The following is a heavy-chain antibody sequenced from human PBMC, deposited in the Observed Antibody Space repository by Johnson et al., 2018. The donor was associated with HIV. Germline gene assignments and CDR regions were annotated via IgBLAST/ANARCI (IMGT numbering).Heavy chain of an antibody. D-gene: IGHD6-6*01. CDR2: SNSDGSIT. CDR1: GLIFSRSW. V-gene: IGHV3-74*01. Sequence: MLLVESGGGLVQPGGSLRLSCAASGLIFSRSWMHWVRQAPGNGLVWVSRSNSDGSITNYADSVKGRFTISRDNAKNTLHLQMNSLRAEDTAVYYCTREGMYSSYQGAFDIWGQGTMVTVSS. CDR3: TREGMYSSYQGAFDI. J-gene: IGHJ3*02.